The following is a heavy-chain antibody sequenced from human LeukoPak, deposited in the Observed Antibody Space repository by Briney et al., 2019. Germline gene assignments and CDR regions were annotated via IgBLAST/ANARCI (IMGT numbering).Heavy chain of an antibody. D-gene: IGHD2-2*01. CDR2: IKSKTDGGTT. V-gene: IGHV3-15*01. CDR1: GFTFSSYA. J-gene: IGHJ6*02. CDR3: TTDSEDIVVVPAAYYYYYGMDV. Sequence: GGSLRLSCAASGFTFSSYAMSWVRQAPGKGLEWDGRIKSKTDGGTTDYAAPVKGRFTISRDDSKNTLYLQMNSLKTEDTAVYYCTTDSEDIVVVPAAYYYYYGMDVWGQGTTVTVSS.